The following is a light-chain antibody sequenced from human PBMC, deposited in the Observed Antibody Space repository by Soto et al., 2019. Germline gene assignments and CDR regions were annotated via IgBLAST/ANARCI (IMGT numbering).Light chain of an antibody. Sequence: QSPLSLPVTPGEPASISCRSSQSLLYSSGYNYLDWYLQKPGQSPQLLIYLGSNRASGVPDRFSGSGSGTDFTLKISRVEAEDVGVYYCMQPLQSWTFGQGTKVDIK. CDR3: MQPLQSWT. J-gene: IGKJ1*01. CDR1: QSLLYSSGYNY. CDR2: LGS. V-gene: IGKV2-28*01.